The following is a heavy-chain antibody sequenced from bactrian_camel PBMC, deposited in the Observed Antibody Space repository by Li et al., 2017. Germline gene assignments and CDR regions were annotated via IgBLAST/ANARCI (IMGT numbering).Heavy chain of an antibody. V-gene: IGHV3S53*01. CDR2: GDSDGSV. D-gene: IGHD1*01. Sequence: HVQLVESGGGSVQAGGSLRLSCDASRYTYSSYCMGWYREAPGKEREGVATGDSDGSVDYADSVKGRFTISQNNAKNAVYLQMDTLQPEDTAIYSCAMPFQLPCLSRDERAYDYWGQGTQVTVS. CDR1: RYTYSSYC. J-gene: IGHJ4*01. CDR3: AMPFQLPCLSRDERAYDY.